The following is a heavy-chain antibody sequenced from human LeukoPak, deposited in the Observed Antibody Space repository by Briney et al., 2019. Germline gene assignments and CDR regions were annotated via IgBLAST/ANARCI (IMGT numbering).Heavy chain of an antibody. CDR2: IYYSGST. V-gene: IGHV4-61*01. CDR1: GGSISTSNYY. J-gene: IGHJ5*02. Sequence: SETLSLTCTVSGGSISTSNYYWSWIRQPPGKGLEWIGYIYYSGSTNYNPSLKSRVTISVDTSKNQFSLKLSSVTAADTAVYYCARYSQGFDPWGQGTLVTVSS. CDR3: ARYSQGFDP. D-gene: IGHD1-26*01.